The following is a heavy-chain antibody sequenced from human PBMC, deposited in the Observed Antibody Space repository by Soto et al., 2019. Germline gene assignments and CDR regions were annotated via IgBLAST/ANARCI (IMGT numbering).Heavy chain of an antibody. V-gene: IGHV1-69*10. Sequence: ASVKVSCKASGGTFSSYAISWGRQAPGQGLEWMGGSIPIFSIANYAQKFQGRVTITADKSTSTAYMELGSLRSEDTALYYCARAGDPGNYYYYMDVWGKGTTVTVSS. CDR1: GGTFSSYA. CDR3: ARAGDPGNYYYYMDV. CDR2: SIPIFSIA. J-gene: IGHJ6*03. D-gene: IGHD7-27*01.